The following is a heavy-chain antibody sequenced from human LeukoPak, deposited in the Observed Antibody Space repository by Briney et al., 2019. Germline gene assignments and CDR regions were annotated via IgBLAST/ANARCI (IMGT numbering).Heavy chain of an antibody. CDR2: ISSSGSTI. V-gene: IGHV3-48*03. D-gene: IGHD3-22*01. Sequence: GGSLRLSCVVSGLTFSSYEMNWVRQAPGKGLEWVSYISSSGSTIYYADSVKGRFTISRDNAKNSLYLQMNSLRAEDTSVYYCARVIRDDSSGYYSYFDYWGQGTLVTVSS. CDR3: ARVIRDDSSGYYSYFDY. CDR1: GLTFSSYE. J-gene: IGHJ4*02.